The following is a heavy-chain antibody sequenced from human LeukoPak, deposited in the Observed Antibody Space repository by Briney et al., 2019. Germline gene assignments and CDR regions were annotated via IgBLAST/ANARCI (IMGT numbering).Heavy chain of an antibody. D-gene: IGHD2-2*02. CDR1: GFTFSTYW. CDR3: ARYTEYYFDY. CDR2: MKRDGSEV. Sequence: GGSLRLSCAASGFTFSTYWMTWVRQAPGKGLEWVANMKRDGSEVYYANSVKGHFTISRNNAKNSLYLQMNSLRAEDTAVYYCARYTEYYFDYWGQGTLVTVSS. J-gene: IGHJ4*02. V-gene: IGHV3-7*01.